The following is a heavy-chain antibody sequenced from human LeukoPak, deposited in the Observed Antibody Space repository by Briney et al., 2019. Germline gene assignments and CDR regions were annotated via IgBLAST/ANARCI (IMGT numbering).Heavy chain of an antibody. CDR3: AREGSRWVDFDY. CDR2: IYYSGST. V-gene: IGHV4-59*11. D-gene: IGHD1-26*01. CDR1: GDSISSHY. J-gene: IGHJ4*02. Sequence: PSETLSLTCTVSGDSISSHYWNWIRQPPGKGLEWIGYIYYSGSTSYNPSLKSRVTISLDTSKSQFPLKLSSVTAADTAVYYCAREGSRWVDFDYWGQGTLVTVSS.